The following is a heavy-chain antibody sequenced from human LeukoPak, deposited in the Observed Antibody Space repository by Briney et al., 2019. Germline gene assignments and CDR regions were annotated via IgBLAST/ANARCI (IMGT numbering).Heavy chain of an antibody. J-gene: IGHJ4*02. Sequence: SVKVSCKASGGTFSSYAISWVRQAPGQGLEWMGGIIPIFGTANYAQKFQGRVTTTTDESTSTAYMELSSLRSEDTAVYCCARRPVVGATDYFDYWGQGTLVTVSS. CDR2: IIPIFGTA. D-gene: IGHD1-26*01. CDR1: GGTFSSYA. CDR3: ARRPVVGATDYFDY. V-gene: IGHV1-69*05.